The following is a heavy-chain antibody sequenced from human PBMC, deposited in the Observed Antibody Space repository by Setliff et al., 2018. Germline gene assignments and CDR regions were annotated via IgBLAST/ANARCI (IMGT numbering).Heavy chain of an antibody. CDR1: GFSISSGYY. CDR3: ARDNIGPDALDI. Sequence: SETLSLTCAVSGFSISSGYYWGWIRQPPGKGLEWIGHFHTGGATDYNLSLKSRVTISLDSSKNHFSLNLTSLTAADTALYYCARDNIGPDALDIWGQGPMVTVSS. CDR2: FHTGGAT. V-gene: IGHV4-38-2*02. J-gene: IGHJ3*02.